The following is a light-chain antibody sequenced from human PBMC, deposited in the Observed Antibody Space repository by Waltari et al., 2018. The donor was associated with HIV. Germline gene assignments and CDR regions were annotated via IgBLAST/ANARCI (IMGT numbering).Light chain of an antibody. V-gene: IGLV1-44*01. CDR1: SSNIGSTT. Sequence: QSVLTQPPSASGTPGQRVTISCSGSSSNIGSTTVNWYQQLPGTAPKLLIYSNKQRPSGVPDRFSGSKSGTSASLAISGLQSEDEADYYCATWGDSLTGPMFGGGTKLTVL. CDR3: ATWGDSLTGPM. CDR2: SNK. J-gene: IGLJ3*02.